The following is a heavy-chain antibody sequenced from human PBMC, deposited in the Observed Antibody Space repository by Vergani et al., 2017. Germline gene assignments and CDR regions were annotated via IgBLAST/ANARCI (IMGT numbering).Heavy chain of an antibody. CDR2: IYTSGST. CDR1: GGSISSGSYY. Sequence: QVQLQESGPGLVKPSQTLSLTCTVSGGSISSGSYYWSWIRQPAGKGLEWIGRIYTSGSTNYNPSLKSRVTISVDTSKNQFSLKLSSVTAADTAVYYCARERTWGPDTRTADWGQGTLVTVSS. J-gene: IGHJ4*02. D-gene: IGHD1-14*01. V-gene: IGHV4-61*02. CDR3: ARERTWGPDTRTAD.